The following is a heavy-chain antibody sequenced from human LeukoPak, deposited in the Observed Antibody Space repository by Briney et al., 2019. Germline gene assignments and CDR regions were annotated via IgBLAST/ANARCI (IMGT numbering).Heavy chain of an antibody. CDR3: ARVGGYYYDSSGYLLDY. D-gene: IGHD3-22*01. Sequence: SETLSLTCTVSGYSISSGYYWGWIRQPPGKGLEWIGSIYHSGSTYYNPSLKSRVTISVDTSKNQFSLKLSSVTAADTAVYYCARVGGYYYDSSGYLLDYWGQGTLVTVSS. CDR2: IYHSGST. J-gene: IGHJ4*02. V-gene: IGHV4-38-2*02. CDR1: GYSISSGYY.